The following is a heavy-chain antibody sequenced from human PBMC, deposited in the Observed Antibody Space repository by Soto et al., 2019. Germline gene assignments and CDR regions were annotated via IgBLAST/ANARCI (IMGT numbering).Heavy chain of an antibody. CDR1: GGSISSGGYY. CDR2: IYYSGST. J-gene: IGHJ5*02. V-gene: IGHV4-31*03. Sequence: SETLSLTCTVSGGSISSGGYYWSWIRQRPGKGLEWIGYIYYSGSTYYNPSLKSRVTISVDTSKNQFSLKLSSVTAADTAVYYCARGGRVMDIPTWGQGTLVTVSS. D-gene: IGHD5-12*01. CDR3: ARGGRVMDIPT.